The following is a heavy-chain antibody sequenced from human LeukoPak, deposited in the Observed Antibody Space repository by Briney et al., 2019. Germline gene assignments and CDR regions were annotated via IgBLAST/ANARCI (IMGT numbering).Heavy chain of an antibody. Sequence: GGSLEISWQSSGCIFTSYWIGWGRQLPGKGVEGMGIIDPGESDTRYHPSFQGQVTISADKSISSAYLQSSTLKASDTAMYYCARHPNLYYYDSSGYSPLVDYWGQGTLVTVSS. D-gene: IGHD3-22*01. CDR1: GCIFTSYW. J-gene: IGHJ4*02. CDR3: ARHPNLYYYDSSGYSPLVDY. V-gene: IGHV5-51*01. CDR2: IDPGESDT.